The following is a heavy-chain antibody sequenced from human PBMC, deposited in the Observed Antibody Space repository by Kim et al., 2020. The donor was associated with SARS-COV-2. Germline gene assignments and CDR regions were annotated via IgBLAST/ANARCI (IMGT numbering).Heavy chain of an antibody. CDR3: ARGPGQRTIFDY. Sequence: GGSLRLSCVVSGFIVSNHDMSWVRQAPGKGLEWVSVIYSGGYTYGADSVKGRFTVSRDNSKNTLYLQMNNLRVDDTAVYYCARGPGQRTIFDYWGQGTLAT. CDR1: GFIVSNHD. CDR2: IYSGGYT. D-gene: IGHD3-3*01. V-gene: IGHV3-53*01. J-gene: IGHJ4*02.